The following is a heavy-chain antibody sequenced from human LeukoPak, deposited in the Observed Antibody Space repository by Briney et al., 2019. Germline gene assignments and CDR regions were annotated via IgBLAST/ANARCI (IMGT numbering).Heavy chain of an antibody. CDR2: INPNSGGT. CDR3: ARDGGYGGNPWYFDY. CDR1: GYIFTDYY. Sequence: GASVKVSCKASGYIFTDYYMHWVRQAPGQELGWMGRINPNSGGTNYAQKFQGRVTITTDESTSTAYMELSSLRSEDTTVYYCARDGGYGGNPWYFDYWGQGTLVTVSS. V-gene: IGHV1/OR15-1*04. J-gene: IGHJ4*02. D-gene: IGHD4-23*01.